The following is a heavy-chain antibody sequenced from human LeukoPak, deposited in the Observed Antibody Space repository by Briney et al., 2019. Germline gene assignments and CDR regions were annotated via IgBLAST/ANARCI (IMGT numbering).Heavy chain of an antibody. CDR3: ARDISGSYYYYYYMDV. Sequence: GGSLRLSCAASGFTFDDYAMHWVRQAPGKGLEWVSGISWNSGSIGYADSVKGRFTISRDNAKNSLYLQMNSLRAEDTAVYYCARDISGSYYYYYYMDVWGKGTTVTVSS. CDR2: ISWNSGSI. CDR1: GFTFDDYA. D-gene: IGHD1-26*01. J-gene: IGHJ6*03. V-gene: IGHV3-9*01.